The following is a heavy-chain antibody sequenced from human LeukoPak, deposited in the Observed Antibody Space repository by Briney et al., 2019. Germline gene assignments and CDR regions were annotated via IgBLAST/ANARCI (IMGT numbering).Heavy chain of an antibody. Sequence: PSETLSLTCTVSGGSISSYYWSWIRQPPGKGLEWIGEINHSGSTNYNPSLKSRVTISVDTSKNQFSLKLSSVTAADTAVYYCARHRYSGSYLYYFDYWGQGTLVTVSS. D-gene: IGHD1-26*01. CDR3: ARHRYSGSYLYYFDY. J-gene: IGHJ4*02. CDR1: GGSISSYY. CDR2: INHSGST. V-gene: IGHV4-34*01.